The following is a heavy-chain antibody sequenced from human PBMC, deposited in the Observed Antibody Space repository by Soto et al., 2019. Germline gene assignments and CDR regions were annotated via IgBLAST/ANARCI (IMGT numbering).Heavy chain of an antibody. CDR2: IYHSGGT. V-gene: IGHV4-4*02. CDR3: ARGFDIVDNTADGKNWFDP. D-gene: IGHD2-15*01. J-gene: IGHJ5*02. Sequence: SETLSLTCAVSGGSISSSNWLSWVRQPPGKRLEWRGEIYHSGGTTYNTSLNSRLTTTVDKSTNHFSPMQSSVTAADTAVYYCARGFDIVDNTADGKNWFDPWGQGTLVTVSS. CDR1: GGSISSSNW.